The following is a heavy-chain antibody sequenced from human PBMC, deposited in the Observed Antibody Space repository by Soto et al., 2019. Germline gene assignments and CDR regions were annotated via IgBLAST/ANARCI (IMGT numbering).Heavy chain of an antibody. D-gene: IGHD4-17*01. CDR3: ATVFDF. CDR1: GFTLSGHW. Sequence: EMQLVESGGGLVQPGGSLRLSCAASGFTLSGHWIHWVRQAPGKGLEWVSRIDINGRGTSYADSVKGRFTISTDNAKNTVDLQMNMLGAEDTAEDYGATVFDFCGRGTLVTVSS. J-gene: IGHJ4*02. CDR2: IDINGRGT. V-gene: IGHV3-74*01.